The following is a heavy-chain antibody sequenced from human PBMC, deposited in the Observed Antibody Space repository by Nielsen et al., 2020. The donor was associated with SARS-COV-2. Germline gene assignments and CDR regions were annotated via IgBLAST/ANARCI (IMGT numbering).Heavy chain of an antibody. V-gene: IGHV3-11*06. Sequence: GESLKISCAASGFTFSDYYMSWIRQAPGKGLEWVSYISSSSSYTNYADSVKGRFTISRDNAKNSLYLQMNSLRAEDTAVYYCAKDNGSGGWSYWGQGTLVTVSS. D-gene: IGHD3-10*01. CDR2: ISSSSSYT. J-gene: IGHJ4*02. CDR3: AKDNGSGGWSY. CDR1: GFTFSDYY.